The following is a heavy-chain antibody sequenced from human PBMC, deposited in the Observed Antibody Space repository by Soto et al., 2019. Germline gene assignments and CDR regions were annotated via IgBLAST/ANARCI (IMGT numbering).Heavy chain of an antibody. V-gene: IGHV3-23*01. D-gene: IGHD4-17*01. CDR3: AKPASMTIRDGFDH. CDR1: GFTFISYA. J-gene: IGHJ4*02. Sequence: EVQVLESGGGLVQPGGSLRLSCAASGFTFISYAMSWVRQAPGQGLEWVSAISGSGSNPYYADSVKGRFTISRDNSKNALYLPMNSLRAEATALYYCAKPASMTIRDGFDHWGQGTLVTVSS. CDR2: ISGSGSNP.